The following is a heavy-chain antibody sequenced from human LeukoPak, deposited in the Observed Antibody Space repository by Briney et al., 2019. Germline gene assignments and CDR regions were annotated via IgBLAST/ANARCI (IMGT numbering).Heavy chain of an antibody. CDR1: GYIFTSYF. CDR3: ARHHDYGDFLGWFDP. V-gene: IGHV1-46*01. D-gene: IGHD4-17*01. J-gene: IGHJ5*02. CDR2: INPSGGST. Sequence: ASVKVSCKASGYIFTSYFMHWVRQAPGQGLEWMGLINPSGGSTRYAQKLQGRVTMTTDTSTSTAYMELRSLRSDDTAVYYCARHHDYGDFLGWFDPWGQGTLVTVSP.